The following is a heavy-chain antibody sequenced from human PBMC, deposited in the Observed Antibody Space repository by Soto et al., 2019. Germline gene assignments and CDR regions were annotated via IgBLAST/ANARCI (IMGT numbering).Heavy chain of an antibody. Sequence: SETLSLTCNVSGGPINSPDYYWTWIRQSPGKGLEWIGYIYYSGSTYYNPSLKSRITISVDTSKNQFSLKLSSVTAADTAVYYCASAGRGGLNFDYWGQGTLVTVSS. CDR3: ASAGRGGLNFDY. V-gene: IGHV4-30-4*01. CDR1: GGPINSPDYY. CDR2: IYYSGST. D-gene: IGHD3-10*01. J-gene: IGHJ4*02.